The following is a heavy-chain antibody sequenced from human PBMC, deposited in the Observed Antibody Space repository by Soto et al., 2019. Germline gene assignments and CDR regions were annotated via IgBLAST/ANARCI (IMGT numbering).Heavy chain of an antibody. CDR3: ARDRGHVEWLPRQIDY. CDR2: LSYDGVNK. CDR1: GFTFKTYG. D-gene: IGHD3-3*01. Sequence: VQLVESGGGLVQPGGSLKLSCAASGFTFKTYGIHWVRQVPGKGLQWVAALSYDGVNKFYADSVKGRFTISRDNSKNTVSLEMNNLRADDTAVYYCARDRGHVEWLPRQIDYWGQGTTVTVSS. J-gene: IGHJ4*02. V-gene: IGHV3-30*03.